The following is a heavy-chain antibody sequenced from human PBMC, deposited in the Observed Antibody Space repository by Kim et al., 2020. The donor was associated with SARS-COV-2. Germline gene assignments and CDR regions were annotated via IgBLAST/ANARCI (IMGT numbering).Heavy chain of an antibody. J-gene: IGHJ4*02. D-gene: IGHD6-19*01. CDR2: ISSNGGST. Sequence: GGSLRLSCSASGFTFSSYAMHWVRQAPGKGLEYVSAISSNGGSTYYTDSVKGRFTISRDNSKNTLYLQMSSLRAEDTAVYYCVKVSKHSGWPFFDYWGQGTLVTVSS. V-gene: IGHV3-64D*06. CDR1: GFTFSSYA. CDR3: VKVSKHSGWPFFDY.